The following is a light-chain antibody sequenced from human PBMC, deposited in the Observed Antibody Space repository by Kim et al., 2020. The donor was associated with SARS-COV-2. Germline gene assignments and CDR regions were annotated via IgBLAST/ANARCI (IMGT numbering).Light chain of an antibody. V-gene: IGLV3-1*01. CDR2: QDN. CDR1: KLGDKY. Sequence: SPGQTARITCTGDKLGDKYACWYQQKPGQSPGLVIYQDNKRPSGNPERFSGSNSGNTDTLTISGTQAMDEAEYYCQAWDSSTAHVVFGGGTQLTVL. CDR3: QAWDSSTAHVV. J-gene: IGLJ2*01.